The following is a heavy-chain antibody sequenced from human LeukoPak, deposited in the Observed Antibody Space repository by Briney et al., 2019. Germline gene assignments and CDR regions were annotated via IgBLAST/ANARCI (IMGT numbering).Heavy chain of an antibody. Sequence: GGSLRLSCAAPGFTFSSYSMNWVRQAPGKGLEWVSSISSSSSYIYYADSVKGRFTISRDNAKNSLYLQMNSLRAEDTAVYYCARGESYYPYRGDTYYFDYWGQGTLVTVSS. J-gene: IGHJ4*02. CDR2: ISSSSSYI. CDR3: ARGESYYPYRGDTYYFDY. V-gene: IGHV3-21*01. CDR1: GFTFSSYS. D-gene: IGHD1-26*01.